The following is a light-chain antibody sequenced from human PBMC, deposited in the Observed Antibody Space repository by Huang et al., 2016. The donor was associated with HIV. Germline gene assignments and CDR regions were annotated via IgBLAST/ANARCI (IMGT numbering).Light chain of an antibody. CDR1: QDISNY. J-gene: IGKJ3*01. CDR2: DAS. Sequence: DIQMTQSPSALSASVGDRVTITCQASQDISNYLNWYQQKPGKAPKLLIYDASNLETGVPSRFSGSGSGTDYSFTISSLQPEDIATYFCHQYDSLPFTFGPGTKVDFQ. V-gene: IGKV1-33*01. CDR3: HQYDSLPFT.